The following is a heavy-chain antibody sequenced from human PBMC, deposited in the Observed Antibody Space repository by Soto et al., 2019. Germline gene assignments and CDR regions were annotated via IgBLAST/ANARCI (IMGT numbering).Heavy chain of an antibody. D-gene: IGHD1-26*01. V-gene: IGHV3-15*01. CDR3: TTGGFSGIVGI. CDR1: GFPFTKAW. Sequence: EVHLVQSGGSLVTPGGSLRLSCAASGFPFTKAWMTWVRQAPGKGLEWVGRIRSKTSSETREYAAPVKGRFTISRDDSKNMLYLEMNSLKIEDTGVYYCTTGGFSGIVGIWGQGTMVTVSS. CDR2: IRSKTSSETR. J-gene: IGHJ3*02.